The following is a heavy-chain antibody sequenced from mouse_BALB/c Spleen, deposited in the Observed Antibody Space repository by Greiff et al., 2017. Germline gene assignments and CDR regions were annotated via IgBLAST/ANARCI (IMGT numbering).Heavy chain of an antibody. D-gene: IGHD2-2*01. CDR3: ARLGGNDEAY. CDR1: GFTFSSFG. CDR2: ISSGSSTI. Sequence: DVKLVESGGGLVQPGGSRTLSCAASGFTFSSFGMHWVRQAPEKGLEWVAYISSGSSTIYYADTVKGRFTISRDNPKNTLFLQMTSLRSEDTAMYYCARLGGNDEAYGGQGTLVTVSA. J-gene: IGHJ3*01. V-gene: IGHV5-17*02.